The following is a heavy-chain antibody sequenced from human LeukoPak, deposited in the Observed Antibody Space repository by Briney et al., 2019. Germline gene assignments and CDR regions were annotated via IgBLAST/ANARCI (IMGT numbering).Heavy chain of an antibody. CDR2: INHSGST. J-gene: IGHJ4*02. V-gene: IGHV4-34*01. D-gene: IGHD2-2*01. CDR1: GGSFSGYY. CDR3: ASRKARDIVVVPAAMGYHFDY. Sequence: SETLSLTCAVYGGSFSGYYWSWIRQPPGKGLEWIGEINHSGSTNYNPSLKSRVTISVDTSKNQFSLKLSSVTAADTAVYYCASRKARDIVVVPAAMGYHFDYWGQGTLVTVSS.